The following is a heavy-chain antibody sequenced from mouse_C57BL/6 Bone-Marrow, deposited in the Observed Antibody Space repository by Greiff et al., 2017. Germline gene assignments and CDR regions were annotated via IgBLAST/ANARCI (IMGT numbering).Heavy chain of an antibody. CDR2: ISSGGSYT. Sequence: EVQLVESGGDLVKPGGSLKLSCAASGFTFSSYGMSWVRQTPDKRLEWVATISSGGSYTYYPDSVKGRFTISRDNAKNTLYLQMSSLKSEDTAMYYCARITTVVVPMDYWGQGTSVTVSS. CDR3: ARITTVVVPMDY. V-gene: IGHV5-6*01. J-gene: IGHJ4*01. D-gene: IGHD1-1*01. CDR1: GFTFSSYG.